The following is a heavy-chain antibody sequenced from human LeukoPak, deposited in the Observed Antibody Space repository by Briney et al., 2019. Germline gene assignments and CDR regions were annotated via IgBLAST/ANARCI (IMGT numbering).Heavy chain of an antibody. V-gene: IGHV4-59*01. Sequence: SSETLSLTCTVSGYSINNYYWSWIRQPPGKGLEWIGHMSNSGTTSYNPSLKSRVPLSVNTSKNQFALTLTSVTAADTAVYYCARIRSPASSSSLDPWGQGTLVIVSS. CDR2: MSNSGTT. D-gene: IGHD6-6*01. J-gene: IGHJ5*02. CDR3: ARIRSPASSSSLDP. CDR1: GYSINNYY.